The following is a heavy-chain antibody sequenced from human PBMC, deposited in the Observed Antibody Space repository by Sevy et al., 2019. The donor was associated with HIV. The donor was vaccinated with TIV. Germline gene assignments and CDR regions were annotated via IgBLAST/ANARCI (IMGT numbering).Heavy chain of an antibody. CDR1: GFTFSNAW. D-gene: IGHD3-3*01. CDR3: TTEFVRYYDFWSGYEDYGMDV. CDR2: IKSKTDGGKT. V-gene: IGHV3-15*01. Sequence: GGSLRLSCAASGFTFSNAWMSWVRQAPGKGLEWVGRIKSKTDGGKTDYAEPVEGRLTISRNNSKNKLYMQMNSLKTEDTAVYYGTTEFVRYYDFWSGYEDYGMDVWGQGTTVTVSS. J-gene: IGHJ6*02.